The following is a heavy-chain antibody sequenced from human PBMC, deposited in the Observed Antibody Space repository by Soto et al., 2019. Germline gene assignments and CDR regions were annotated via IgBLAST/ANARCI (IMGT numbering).Heavy chain of an antibody. Sequence: SETLSLPFSFSCGSFSGYYWSWIRQPPGKGLEWIGEINPLGSTNYNPSLKSRVTISVDKSKNKFSLKLSSVTAADTAVYYCARGYDEGGSGYYNYYYYGMDVWGQGTTVTVS. CDR1: CGSFSGYY. CDR2: INPLGST. CDR3: ARGYDEGGSGYYNYYYYGMDV. V-gene: IGHV4-34*01. J-gene: IGHJ6*02. D-gene: IGHD3-3*01.